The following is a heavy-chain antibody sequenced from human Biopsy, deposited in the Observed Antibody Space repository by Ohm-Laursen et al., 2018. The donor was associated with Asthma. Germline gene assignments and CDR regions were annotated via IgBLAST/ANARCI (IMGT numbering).Heavy chain of an antibody. CDR2: IFFDGSNK. D-gene: IGHD1-26*01. Sequence: SLRLSCTASGFTFSNYGMHWVRQAPGKGLEWVAGIFFDGSNKYYADSVKGRFTISRDNSKDTLYLQVNSLRGDDTAVYYCAKDVFPGWELRRGPDYWGQGTLVTVSS. J-gene: IGHJ4*02. V-gene: IGHV3-30*18. CDR1: GFTFSNYG. CDR3: AKDVFPGWELRRGPDY.